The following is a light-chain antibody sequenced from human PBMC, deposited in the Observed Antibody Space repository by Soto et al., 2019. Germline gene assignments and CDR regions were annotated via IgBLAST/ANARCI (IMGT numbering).Light chain of an antibody. CDR2: DVY. J-gene: IGLJ2*01. Sequence: QSVLTQPASVSGSPGQSITISCTGTSSDVGGYDYVSWFQQYPGKAPSLMLYDVYRRPSGVSYRFSGPKSGNTASLTISGLQAEDEADYYCSSYTTTSTVVFGGGTKLTVL. CDR3: SSYTTTSTVV. V-gene: IGLV2-14*01. CDR1: SSDVGGYDY.